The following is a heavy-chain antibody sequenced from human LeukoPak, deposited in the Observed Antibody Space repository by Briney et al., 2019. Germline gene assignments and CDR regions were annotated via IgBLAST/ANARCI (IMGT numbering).Heavy chain of an antibody. CDR1: GFTFSSYG. J-gene: IGHJ6*03. CDR3: AKDPFYGEDYYYMDV. V-gene: IGHV3-30*02. D-gene: IGHD4-17*01. Sequence: PGGSLRLSCAASGFTFSSYGMHWVRQAPGKGLEWVAFIRYDGSNKYYADSVKGRFTISRDNSKNTLYLQMNSLRAEDTAVYYCAKDPFYGEDYYYMDVWGKGTTVTISS. CDR2: IRYDGSNK.